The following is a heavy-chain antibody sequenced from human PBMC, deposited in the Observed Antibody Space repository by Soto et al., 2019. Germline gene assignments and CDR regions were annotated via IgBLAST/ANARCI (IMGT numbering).Heavy chain of an antibody. CDR1: GYTFTGYY. V-gene: IGHV1-2*02. CDR2: INPNSGGT. J-gene: IGHJ4*02. D-gene: IGHD3-22*01. Sequence: ASVKVSCKASGYTFTGYYMHWVRQAPGQGLEWMGWINPNSGGTNYAQKFQGRVTMTRDTSISTAYMELSRLRSDDTAVYYCARANYYYASSGYYRYFDYWGQGTLVTVSS. CDR3: ARANYYYASSGYYRYFDY.